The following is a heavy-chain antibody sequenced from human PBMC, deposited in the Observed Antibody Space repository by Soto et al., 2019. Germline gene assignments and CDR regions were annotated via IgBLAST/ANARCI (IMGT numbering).Heavy chain of an antibody. CDR2: IYYSGST. Sequence: SETLSLTCTVSGGSISSGGYYWSWIRQHPGKGLEWIGYIYYSGSTYYNPSLKSRVTISVDTSKNQFSLKLSSVTAADTAVYYCARVAEPSYYDFWSGYYRWNRFDPWGQGTLVTVSS. CDR3: ARVAEPSYYDFWSGYYRWNRFDP. J-gene: IGHJ5*02. V-gene: IGHV4-31*03. CDR1: GGSISSGGYY. D-gene: IGHD3-3*01.